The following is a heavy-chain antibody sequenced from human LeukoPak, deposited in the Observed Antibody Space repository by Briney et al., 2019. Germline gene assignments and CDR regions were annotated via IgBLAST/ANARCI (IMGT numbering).Heavy chain of an antibody. Sequence: SETLSLTCAVSGYSISSGYYWGWIRQPPGKGLEWIGSIYHSGSTYYNPSLKSRVTISVDTSKNQFSLKLSSVTAADTAVYYCARKGVAVASFDYWGQGTLATVSS. J-gene: IGHJ4*02. CDR1: GYSISSGYY. CDR3: ARKGVAVASFDY. D-gene: IGHD6-19*01. CDR2: IYHSGST. V-gene: IGHV4-38-2*01.